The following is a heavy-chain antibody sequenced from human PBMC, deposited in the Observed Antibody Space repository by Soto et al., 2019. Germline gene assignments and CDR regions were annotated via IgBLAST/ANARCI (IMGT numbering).Heavy chain of an antibody. CDR1: GGSISSYY. CDR2: IYYSGST. V-gene: IGHV4-59*08. CDR3: ARHREEWSMSYLESWFDP. J-gene: IGHJ5*02. Sequence: TSETLSLTCTFSGGSISSYYWSLIRQPPGKGLEWIGYIYYSGSTNYNPSLKSRVTISVDTSKNQFSLKLSSVTAADTAVYYCARHREEWSMSYLESWFDPWGQGTLVTVSS. D-gene: IGHD3-10*01.